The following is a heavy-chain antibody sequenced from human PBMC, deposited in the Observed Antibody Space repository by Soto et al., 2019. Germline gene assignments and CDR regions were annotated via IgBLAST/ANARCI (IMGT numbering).Heavy chain of an antibody. CDR2: IYTSGST. V-gene: IGHV4-4*07. CDR3: ARAGTVTHYYYGMDV. J-gene: IGHJ6*02. Sequence: TSETLSLTCTVSGGSISSYYWSWIRQPAGKGLEWIGRIYTSGSTNYNPSLKSRVTMSVDTSKNQFSLKLSSVTAADTAVYYCARAGTVTHYYYGMDVWSQGTTVTVSS. CDR1: GGSISSYY. D-gene: IGHD4-17*01.